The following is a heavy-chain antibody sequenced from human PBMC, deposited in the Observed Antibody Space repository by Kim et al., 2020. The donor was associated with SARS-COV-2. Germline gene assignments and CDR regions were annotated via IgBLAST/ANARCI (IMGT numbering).Heavy chain of an antibody. CDR3: ARKPRSSTSCYAGVSGGSCYKYYGMDV. V-gene: IGHV3-11*03. CDR2: ISSSSSYT. CDR1: GFTFSDYY. D-gene: IGHD2-2*01. J-gene: IGHJ6*02. Sequence: GGSLRLSCAASGFTFSDYYMSWIRQAPGKGLEWVSYISSSSSYTNYADSVKGRFTISRDNAKNSLYLQMNSLRAEDTAVYYCARKPRSSTSCYAGVSGGSCYKYYGMDVWGQGTTVTVSS.